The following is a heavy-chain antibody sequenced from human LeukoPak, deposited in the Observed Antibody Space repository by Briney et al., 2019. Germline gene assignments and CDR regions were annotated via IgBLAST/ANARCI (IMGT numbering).Heavy chain of an antibody. V-gene: IGHV4-59*08. CDR1: GGSISSYY. J-gene: IGHJ4*02. Sequence: SETLSLTCTVSGGSISSYYWSWIRQPPGKGLEWIGYIYYSGSTNYNPSLKSRVTISVDTSKNQFSLKLSSVTAADTAVYYCARHLDSGDLYFDYWGQGTLVTVSS. CDR3: ARHLDSGDLYFDY. CDR2: IYYSGST. D-gene: IGHD3-10*01.